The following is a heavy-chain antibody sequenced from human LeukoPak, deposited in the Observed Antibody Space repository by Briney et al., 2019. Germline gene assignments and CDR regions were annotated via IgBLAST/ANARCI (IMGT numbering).Heavy chain of an antibody. CDR2: INHSGST. CDR3: ARVRSSRTTLGGGNWFDP. J-gene: IGHJ5*02. Sequence: SETLSLTCAVYGGSFSGYYWSWIRQPPGKGLEWIGEINHSGSTNYNPSLKSRVTISVDTSKNQFSLKLSSVTAADTAVYYCARVRSSRTTLGGGNWFDPWGQGTLVTVSS. D-gene: IGHD3-16*01. CDR1: GGSFSGYY. V-gene: IGHV4-34*01.